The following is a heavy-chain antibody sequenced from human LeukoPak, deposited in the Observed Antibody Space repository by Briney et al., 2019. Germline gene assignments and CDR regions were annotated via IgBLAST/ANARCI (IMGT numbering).Heavy chain of an antibody. CDR2: ISDSGDKT. D-gene: IGHD6-13*01. CDR1: GFTFSSYW. V-gene: IGHV3-23*01. Sequence: GGSLRLSCAASGFTFSSYWMSWVRQAPGKGLECVSAISDSGDKTDYADSVRGRFTIYRDNSKDTLYLQMNSLGAADTAVYYCAIPGIAAAGKKAQYYFDYWGQGTLVTVSS. CDR3: AIPGIAAAGKKAQYYFDY. J-gene: IGHJ4*02.